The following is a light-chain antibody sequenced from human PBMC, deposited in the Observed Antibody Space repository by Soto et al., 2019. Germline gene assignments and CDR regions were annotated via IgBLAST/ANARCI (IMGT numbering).Light chain of an antibody. Sequence: DIQMTQSPSTLSASVGDRVTITCRASQSISSWLAWYQQKPGKAPKLLIYKASSLESGVPSRFSGSGSGTEFTLTISSLQPDDFETDYCQQYNSYPWTFGNGTKVEIK. CDR1: QSISSW. J-gene: IGKJ1*01. CDR2: KAS. V-gene: IGKV1-5*03. CDR3: QQYNSYPWT.